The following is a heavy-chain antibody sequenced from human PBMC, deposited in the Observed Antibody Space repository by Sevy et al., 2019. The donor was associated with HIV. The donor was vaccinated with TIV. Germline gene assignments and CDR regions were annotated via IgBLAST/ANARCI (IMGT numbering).Heavy chain of an antibody. CDR2: ISYDGSNK. CDR1: GFTFSSYG. D-gene: IGHD4-17*01. J-gene: IGHJ2*01. Sequence: GGSLRLSCAASGFTFSSYGMHWVRQAPGKGLEWVSIISYDGSNKYYANSVKGRFTISRDNSKNTLYLHMNSLTTEDTAVYYCAKGLVYGASGYFDLWGRGTLVTVSS. CDR3: AKGLVYGASGYFDL. V-gene: IGHV3-30*18.